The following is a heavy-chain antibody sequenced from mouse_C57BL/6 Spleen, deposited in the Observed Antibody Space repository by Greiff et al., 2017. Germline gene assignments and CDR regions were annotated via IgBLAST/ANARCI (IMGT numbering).Heavy chain of an antibody. D-gene: IGHD2-14*01. CDR3: ARIEGYDAGFAY. V-gene: IGHV8-8*01. CDR2: IWWDDDK. CDR1: GFSLSTFGMG. J-gene: IGHJ3*01. Sequence: QVTLKESGPGILQPSQTLSLTCSFSGFSLSTFGMGVGWIRQPSGKGLEWLAHIWWDDDKYSTPARKSRLTISKDTSKKQVFLKIANVDTADTATYYCARIEGYDAGFAYWGQGTLVTVSA.